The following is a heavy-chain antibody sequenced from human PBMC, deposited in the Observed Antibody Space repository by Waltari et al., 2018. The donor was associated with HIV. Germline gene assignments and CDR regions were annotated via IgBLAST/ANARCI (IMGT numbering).Heavy chain of an antibody. D-gene: IGHD3-22*01. J-gene: IGHJ4*02. CDR1: GFTFSSYG. CDR2: ISYDGSNK. CDR3: AKDMYGYDSSGYYPGY. Sequence: QVQLVESGGGVVQPGRSLRLSCAASGFTFSSYGMHWVRQAPGKGLEWVAVISYDGSNKYYADSVKGRFIISRDNAKNTLYLQMNSLRAEDRSVYYCAKDMYGYDSSGYYPGYWGQGTLVTVSS. V-gene: IGHV3-30*18.